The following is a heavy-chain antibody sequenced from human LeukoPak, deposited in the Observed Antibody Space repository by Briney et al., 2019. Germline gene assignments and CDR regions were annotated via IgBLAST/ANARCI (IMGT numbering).Heavy chain of an antibody. J-gene: IGHJ5*02. CDR2: ISGSGGST. CDR3: AKDSDELIAAAYNWFDP. CDR1: GFTFSSYE. Sequence: GGSLRLSCAASGFTFSSYEMNWVRQAPGKGLEWVSGISGSGGSTYYADSVKGRFTISRDNFKNTLYLQMNSLRAEDTAVYYCAKDSDELIAAAYNWFDPWGQGTLVTVSS. V-gene: IGHV3-23*01. D-gene: IGHD6-13*01.